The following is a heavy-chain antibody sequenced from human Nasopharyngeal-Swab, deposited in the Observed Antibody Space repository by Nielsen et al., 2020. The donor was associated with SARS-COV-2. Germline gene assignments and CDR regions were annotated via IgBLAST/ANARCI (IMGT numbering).Heavy chain of an antibody. Sequence: SLKISCAASGFTFDDYAMHWVRQAPGKGLEWVSGISWNNGSIGYADSVKGRFTISRDNAKNSLYLQMNSLRAEDTALYYCAKMGPDIVVVGAGAFDIWGQGTMVTVSS. CDR3: AKMGPDIVVVGAGAFDI. D-gene: IGHD2-15*01. V-gene: IGHV3-9*01. CDR2: ISWNNGSI. J-gene: IGHJ3*02. CDR1: GFTFDDYA.